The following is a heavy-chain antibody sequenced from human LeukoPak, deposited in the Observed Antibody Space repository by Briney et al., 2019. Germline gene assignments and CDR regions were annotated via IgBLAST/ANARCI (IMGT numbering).Heavy chain of an antibody. D-gene: IGHD5-18*01. CDR3: AKDLRNTAMVESHFAY. CDR1: GFTFSSYA. CDR2: ISGSGDTT. J-gene: IGHJ4*02. V-gene: IGHV3-23*01. Sequence: GGPLRLSCAASGFTFSSYAMSWVPHSPGKGLEWVSAISGSGDTTYYADSVEGRFTISGDNSKNTLYLQMNSLRAEDTAVYYCAKDLRNTAMVESHFAYWGQGTLVTVSS.